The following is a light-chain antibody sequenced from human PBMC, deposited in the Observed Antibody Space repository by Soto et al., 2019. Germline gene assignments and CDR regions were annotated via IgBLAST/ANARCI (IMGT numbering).Light chain of an antibody. Sequence: DVQMTQSPSTLSASVGDRVSITCRASQTISNWLAWYQQRPGNAPQLLISDASRLESGVPSRFSDSGSGTEFTLTISSLQPDDSATYYCQHYKSYSPRTVGQGTKLDSK. J-gene: IGKJ1*01. CDR3: QHYKSYSPRT. CDR2: DAS. CDR1: QTISNW. V-gene: IGKV1-5*01.